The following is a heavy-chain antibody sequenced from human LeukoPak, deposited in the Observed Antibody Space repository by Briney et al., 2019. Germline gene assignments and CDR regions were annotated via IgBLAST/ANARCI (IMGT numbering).Heavy chain of an antibody. V-gene: IGHV1-2*06. CDR2: INPDSGGP. D-gene: IGHD3-10*01. J-gene: IGHJ4*02. CDR1: GYSFSDYG. CDR3: ARDRGKVANDY. Sequence: ASVNVSCKASGYSFSDYGITWVRQAPGQGLEWMGRINPDSGGPNYAHKFQGRVTMTRDTSISTAYMDLSRLTSDDTAVYFCARDRGKVANDYWGQGTLVIVSS.